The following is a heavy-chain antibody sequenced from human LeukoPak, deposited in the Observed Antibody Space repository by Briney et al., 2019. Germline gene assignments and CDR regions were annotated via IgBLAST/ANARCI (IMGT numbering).Heavy chain of an antibody. J-gene: IGHJ4*02. CDR2: IPTDETPT. Sequence: GGSLRLSCAASGFIFSNFVMHWVRQAPGTGLVWVSRIPTDETPTNYADSVQGRFTISRDNAKNTPHLIMNNLRAEDTAVYYCARDHYFKIDYWGQGTLVTVSS. CDR1: GFIFSNFV. CDR3: ARDHYFKIDY. V-gene: IGHV3-74*01. D-gene: IGHD3-10*01.